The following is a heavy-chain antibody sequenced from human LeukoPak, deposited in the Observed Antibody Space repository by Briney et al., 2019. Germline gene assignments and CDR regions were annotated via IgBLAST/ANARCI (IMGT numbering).Heavy chain of an antibody. CDR1: GFTFSSYS. Sequence: GGSLRLSCAASGFTFSSYSMNWVRQAPGKGLEWVSSISSSSSYIYYADSVKGRFTISRDNAKNSLYLQMNSLRAEDTAVYYCATMNLGYCSGGSCYSYYFDYWGQGTLVTVSS. CDR2: ISSSSSYI. D-gene: IGHD2-15*01. CDR3: ATMNLGYCSGGSCYSYYFDY. J-gene: IGHJ4*02. V-gene: IGHV3-21*01.